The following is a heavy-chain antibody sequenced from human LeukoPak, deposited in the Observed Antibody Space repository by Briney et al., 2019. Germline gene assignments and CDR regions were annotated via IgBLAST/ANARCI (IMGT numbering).Heavy chain of an antibody. Sequence: GGSLRLSCAASGFSFSNHGMHWVRQAPGKRLEWVAVIWDDGNNKRYANSVNGRFTISRDNSENTLYLQMNGLTAGDTVMYYCARDSYQDYYGRFDPWGQGTLVIVSS. CDR2: IWDDGNNK. CDR3: ARDSYQDYYGRFDP. D-gene: IGHD3-10*01. CDR1: GFSFSNHG. V-gene: IGHV3-33*01. J-gene: IGHJ5*02.